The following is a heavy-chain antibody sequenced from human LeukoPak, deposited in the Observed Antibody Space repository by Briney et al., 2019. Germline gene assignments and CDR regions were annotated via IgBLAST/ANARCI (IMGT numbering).Heavy chain of an antibody. V-gene: IGHV1-18*01. CDR1: GYTFSSYG. D-gene: IGHD6-6*01. CDR3: ARALSSIANYYFDY. CDR2: ISAYNGNT. J-gene: IGHJ4*02. Sequence: ASVKVSCKASGYTFSSYGISWVRQAPGQGLEWMGWISAYNGNTNYAQKLQGRVTMTTDTSTSTAYMELRSLRSDDTAVYYCARALSSIANYYFDYWGQGTLVTVSS.